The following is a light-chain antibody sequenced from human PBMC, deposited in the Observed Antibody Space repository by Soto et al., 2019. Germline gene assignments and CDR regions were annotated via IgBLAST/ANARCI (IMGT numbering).Light chain of an antibody. CDR1: QSVSSNF. CDR2: GAS. Sequence: EIVLTQSPGTLSLSPGERATLSCRASQSVSSNFLAWYQQKPGQAPRLLIYGASNRATGIPDRFSGSGSGTDFTLTISRLEPEDFAVFYCQQDGSSPRTFGQGTKVEIK. V-gene: IGKV3-20*01. J-gene: IGKJ1*01. CDR3: QQDGSSPRT.